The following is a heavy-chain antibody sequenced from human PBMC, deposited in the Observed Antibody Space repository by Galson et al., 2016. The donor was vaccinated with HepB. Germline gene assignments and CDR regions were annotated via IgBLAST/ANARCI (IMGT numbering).Heavy chain of an antibody. CDR2: ISRSGDST. V-gene: IGHV3-23*01. D-gene: IGHD1-26*01. J-gene: IGHJ6*04. CDR3: VQGSTAPAV. CDR1: GFTFSNYG. Sequence: SLRLSCAASGFTFSNYGMTWVRQAPGKGLEVVSSISRSGDSTDYADSVKGRFTISRDNSKSTLSLQMNSLRIEDTAVYYCVQGSTAPAVWGRGTTVTVSP.